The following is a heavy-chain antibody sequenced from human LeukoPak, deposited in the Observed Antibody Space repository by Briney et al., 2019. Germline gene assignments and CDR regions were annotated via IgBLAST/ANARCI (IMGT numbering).Heavy chain of an antibody. Sequence: SETLSLTCTVSGGSISSGDYYWSWVRQPPGKGLEWIGYIYYSGSTYYNPSLKSRVTISVDTSKNQFSLKLSSVTAADTAVYYCASLRGPNGMDVWGQGTTVTVSS. CDR2: IYYSGST. CDR3: ASLRGPNGMDV. J-gene: IGHJ6*02. V-gene: IGHV4-30-4*01. CDR1: GGSISSGDYY. D-gene: IGHD3-10*01.